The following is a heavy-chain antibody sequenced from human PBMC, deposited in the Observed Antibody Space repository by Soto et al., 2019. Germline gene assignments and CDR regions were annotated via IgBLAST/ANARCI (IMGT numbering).Heavy chain of an antibody. D-gene: IGHD6-19*01. CDR2: IIPILGIA. Sequence: QVQLVQSGAEVKKPGSSVKVSCKASGGTFSSYTISWVRQAPGQGLEWMGRIIPILGIANYAQKFQGRVTITADKSTSTGYMELSSLRSEDTAVYYCARVATYSSGWYYFDYWGQGTLVTVSS. CDR3: ARVATYSSGWYYFDY. V-gene: IGHV1-69*02. CDR1: GGTFSSYT. J-gene: IGHJ4*02.